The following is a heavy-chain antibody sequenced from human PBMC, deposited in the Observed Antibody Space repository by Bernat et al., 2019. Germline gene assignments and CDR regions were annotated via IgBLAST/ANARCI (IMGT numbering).Heavy chain of an antibody. D-gene: IGHD6-13*01. CDR1: GGSIGDDGND. Sequence: LQESGPGLVRPSQTLSLICAVSGGSIGDDGNDWGWIRQHPGKGLEWIGYISYDGSTFYNLSIKSRVSLSVVKSKNEFSLRLNSATAADTAIYFCSSVAYSSSWHYFDYWGQGTLVTVSS. CDR2: ISYDGST. V-gene: IGHV4-31*11. CDR3: SSVAYSSSWHYFDY. J-gene: IGHJ4*02.